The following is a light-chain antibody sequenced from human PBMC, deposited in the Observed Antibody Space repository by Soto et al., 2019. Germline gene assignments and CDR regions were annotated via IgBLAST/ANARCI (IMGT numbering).Light chain of an antibody. Sequence: QSALTQPRSGSGSPGQSVTISCTGTSSDVGGYNFVSWFQQHPGKAPKLIIYVVIKRPSGVPHHFSGSKSGNTASLTISGLQAEDEADYFCCSYAGSYTHVFGTGTKVTVL. J-gene: IGLJ1*01. CDR1: SSDVGGYNF. CDR3: CSYAGSYTHV. CDR2: VVI. V-gene: IGLV2-11*01.